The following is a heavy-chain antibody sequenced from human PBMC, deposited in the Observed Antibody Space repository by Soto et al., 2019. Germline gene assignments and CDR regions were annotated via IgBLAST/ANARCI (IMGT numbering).Heavy chain of an antibody. D-gene: IGHD1-20*01. V-gene: IGHV1-69*12. CDR1: GGTFSSYA. Sequence: QVQLVQSGAEVKKPGSSVKVSCKASGGTFSSYAINWVRQAPGQGLEWMGGIIPIFGTADYAQKFQGRVTITADESTSTDYMELSSLRSEDTAVYYCASRITGSPNSYYGMDVWGQGTTVTVSS. J-gene: IGHJ6*02. CDR2: IIPIFGTA. CDR3: ASRITGSPNSYYGMDV.